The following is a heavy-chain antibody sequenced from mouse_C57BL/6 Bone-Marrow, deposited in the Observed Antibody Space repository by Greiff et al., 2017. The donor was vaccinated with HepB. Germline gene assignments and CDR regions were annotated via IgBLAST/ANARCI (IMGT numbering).Heavy chain of an antibody. J-gene: IGHJ1*03. CDR3: TTDYNGSSSYWYFEF. CDR2: IDPEDGDT. CDR1: GFNIKDYY. Sequence: VQLQQSGAELVRPGASVKLSCTASGFNIKDYYMHWVKQRPEQGLEWIGRIDPEDGDTEYAPKFQGKATMTADTSSNTAYLQLSSLTSEDTAVYCWTTDYNGSSSYWYFEFWGKGTTVTVSS. D-gene: IGHD1-1*01. V-gene: IGHV14-1*01.